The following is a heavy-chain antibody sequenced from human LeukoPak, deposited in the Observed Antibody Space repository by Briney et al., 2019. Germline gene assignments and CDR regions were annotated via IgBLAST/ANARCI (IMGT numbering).Heavy chain of an antibody. CDR1: GYTFTSYG. V-gene: IGHV1-18*01. CDR2: ISAYNGNT. CDR3: ARDAMRADIVVVIAARDHYYGMDV. J-gene: IGHJ6*02. D-gene: IGHD2-15*01. Sequence: ASVKVSCKASGYTFTSYGISWVRQAPGQGLEWTGWISAYNGNTNYAQKLQGRDTMTTDTSTSTAYMELRSLRSDDTAVYYCARDAMRADIVVVIAARDHYYGMDVWGQGTTVTVSS.